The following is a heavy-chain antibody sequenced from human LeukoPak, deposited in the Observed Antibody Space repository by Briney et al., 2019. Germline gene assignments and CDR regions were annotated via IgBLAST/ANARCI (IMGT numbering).Heavy chain of an antibody. CDR2: VKYDGSTT. D-gene: IGHD3-9*01. CDR3: ARDLNWLLFDY. J-gene: IGHJ4*02. CDR1: GFTFSAYW. Sequence: GGSLRLSCAASGFTFSAYWMHWVRQAPGKGLVWVPRVKYDGSTTTYADSVRGRFHITRDNAKNILHLQMHRLRVEDTAVYYCARDLNWLLFDYWGQGTLVTVSS. V-gene: IGHV3-74*01.